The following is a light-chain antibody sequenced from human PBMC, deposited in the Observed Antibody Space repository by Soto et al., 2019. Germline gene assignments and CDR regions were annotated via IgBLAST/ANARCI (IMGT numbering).Light chain of an antibody. V-gene: IGLV2-14*01. J-gene: IGLJ3*02. Sequence: QSALSQPASVSGSPGQSITISCTGTSSDVGDYNYVSWYQQHPGKAPKLMVYEVSHRPSGVSNRFSGSKSANTASLTISGLQAEDEADYYCSSYTSSSTQVFGGGTKLTVL. CDR3: SSYTSSSTQV. CDR2: EVS. CDR1: SSDVGDYNY.